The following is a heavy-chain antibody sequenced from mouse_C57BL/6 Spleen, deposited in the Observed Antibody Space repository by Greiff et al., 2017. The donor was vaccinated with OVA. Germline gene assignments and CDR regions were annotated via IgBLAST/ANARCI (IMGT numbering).Heavy chain of an antibody. J-gene: IGHJ3*01. CDR2: IWGVGST. CDR1: GFSLTSYG. V-gene: IGHV2-6*01. CDR3: AILFAY. Sequence: VQLVESGPGLVAPSQSLSITCTVSGFSLTSYGVDWVRQSPGKGLEWLGVIWGVGSTNYNSAPKSRLSISKDNSKSQVFLKMNSLQTDDTAMYYCAILFAYWGQGTLVTVSA.